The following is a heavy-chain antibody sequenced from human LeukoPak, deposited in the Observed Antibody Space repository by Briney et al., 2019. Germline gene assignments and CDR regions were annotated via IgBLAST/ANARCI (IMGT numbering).Heavy chain of an antibody. J-gene: IGHJ4*02. D-gene: IGHD6-25*01. CDR2: ISHDGDTK. CDR3: AKEAATSQIDY. V-gene: IGHV3-30*18. Sequence: GGSLRLSCAASGFTFGAYGMHWVRQVPVKGLEWLEVISHDGDTKYYEDSVKGRFTISRDSFKNTLSLQINSLKAEDTAVYYCAKEAATSQIDYWGQGTLVTVSS. CDR1: GFTFGAYG.